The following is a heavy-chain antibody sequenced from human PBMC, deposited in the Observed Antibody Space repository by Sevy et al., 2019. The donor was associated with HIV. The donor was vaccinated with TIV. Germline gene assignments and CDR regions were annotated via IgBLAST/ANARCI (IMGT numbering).Heavy chain of an antibody. V-gene: IGHV3-64D*06. CDR2: ITSDGAYT. CDR3: VKYCRELVAAVIILPSWFDP. J-gene: IGHJ5*02. Sequence: GGSLRLSCSASGFTFKNYALHWVRQAPGKGLQYITSITSDGAYTYYADSVKGRFTMSRDIFEKTMYLQMTSLRTDGSSICYCVKYCRELVAAVIILPSWFDPWGQGTQVTVSS. D-gene: IGHD3-3*01. CDR1: GFTFKNYA.